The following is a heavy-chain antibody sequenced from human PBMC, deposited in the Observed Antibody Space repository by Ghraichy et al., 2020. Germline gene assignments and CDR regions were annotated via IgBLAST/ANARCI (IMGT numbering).Heavy chain of an antibody. CDR1: GITVSTKY. V-gene: IGHV3-66*01. J-gene: IGHJ4*02. CDR2: MYSGGSR. D-gene: IGHD2-21*02. CDR3: AAGDCGGDCYFDF. Sequence: GESLNISCAASGITVSTKYMHWVRQAPGKGLEWVSRMYSGGSRHYADSVRDRFIISRDSSTNKLYLQMNSLRVEDTAVYYCAAGDCGGDCYFDFWGQGTLVTVSS.